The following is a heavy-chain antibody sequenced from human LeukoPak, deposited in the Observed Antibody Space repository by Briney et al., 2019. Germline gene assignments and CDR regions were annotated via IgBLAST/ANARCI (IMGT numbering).Heavy chain of an antibody. J-gene: IGHJ4*02. Sequence: ASVKVSCKASGYTFTSYYMHWARQAPGQGLEWMGIINPSGGSTSYAQKFQGRVTMTRDMSTSTVYMELSSLRSEDTAVYYCARGYDILTGYFPPHFDYWGQGTLVTVSS. CDR1: GYTFTSYY. CDR2: INPSGGST. D-gene: IGHD3-9*01. CDR3: ARGYDILTGYFPPHFDY. V-gene: IGHV1-46*01.